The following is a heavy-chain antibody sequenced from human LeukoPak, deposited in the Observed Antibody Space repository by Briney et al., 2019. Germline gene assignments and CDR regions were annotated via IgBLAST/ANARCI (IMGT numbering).Heavy chain of an antibody. D-gene: IGHD5-24*01. CDR1: GFTFSSYA. CDR3: AKDRRVEEMATSYFLYDWFDP. J-gene: IGHJ5*02. V-gene: IGHV3-23*01. CDR2: ISGSGGST. Sequence: PGGSLRLSCAASGFTFSSYAMSWVRQAPGKGLEWVSAISGSGGSTYYADSVKGRFTISRDNSKNTLYLQMNSLRAEDTAVYYCAKDRRVEEMATSYFLYDWFDPWGQGTLVTVSS.